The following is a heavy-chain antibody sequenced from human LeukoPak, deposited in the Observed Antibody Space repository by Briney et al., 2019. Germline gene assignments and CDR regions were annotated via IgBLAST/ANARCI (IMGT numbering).Heavy chain of an antibody. Sequence: GGSLRLSCAASGFTFSSYGMSWVRQAPGKGLEWVSAISGSGYSTYYADSVKGRFTISRDNSKNTLYLQMNSLRVEDTAVYYCAKGGRITMLRGVQRDHYFDYWGQGTLVTVSS. CDR1: GFTFSSYG. CDR3: AKGGRITMLRGVQRDHYFDY. V-gene: IGHV3-23*01. D-gene: IGHD3-10*01. J-gene: IGHJ4*02. CDR2: ISGSGYST.